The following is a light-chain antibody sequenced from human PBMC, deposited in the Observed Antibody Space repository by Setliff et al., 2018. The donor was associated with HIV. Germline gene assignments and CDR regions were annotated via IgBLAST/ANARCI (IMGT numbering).Light chain of an antibody. J-gene: IGLJ1*01. CDR3: GSYAGSKSYV. V-gene: IGLV2-8*01. CDR1: SSDVGVYNY. CDR2: EVT. Sequence: QSALTQPPSASGSPGQSVTISCTGASSDVGVYNYVSWFQQHPGKAPKLMICEVTKRPSGVPDRFSGSKSGNTASLTVSGLQAEDEADYYCGSYAGSKSYVFGTGTKVTVL.